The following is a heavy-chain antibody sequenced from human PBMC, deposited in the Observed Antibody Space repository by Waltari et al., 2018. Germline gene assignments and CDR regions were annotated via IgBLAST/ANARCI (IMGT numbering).Heavy chain of an antibody. J-gene: IGHJ4*02. D-gene: IGHD3-3*01. CDR1: GYTFTSYA. Sequence: QVQLVQYGAEVKKPGAPVKVSCKASGYTFTSYAMHWVRQAPGQRLEWMGWINAGNGNTKYSQKFQGRVTITRDTSASTAYMELSSLRSEDTAVYYCARGGMGLRSFDYWGQGTLVTVSS. V-gene: IGHV1-3*01. CDR2: INAGNGNT. CDR3: ARGGMGLRSFDY.